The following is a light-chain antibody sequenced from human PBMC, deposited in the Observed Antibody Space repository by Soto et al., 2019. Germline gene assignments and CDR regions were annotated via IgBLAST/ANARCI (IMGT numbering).Light chain of an antibody. J-gene: IGKJ3*01. V-gene: IGKV1-33*01. CDR1: QDITSY. CDR3: QHCDYLPI. Sequence: DIQMTQSPSSLSASVGDRVTITCQASQDITSYLNWYQHKPGKAPKLLIYDASILEAGVPPRLSGRGSGTEFALSCGSLLPEDVATYYCQHCDYLPIFGPGTTVDFK. CDR2: DAS.